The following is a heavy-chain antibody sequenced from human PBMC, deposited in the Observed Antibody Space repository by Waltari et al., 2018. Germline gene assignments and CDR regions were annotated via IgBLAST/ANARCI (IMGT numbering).Heavy chain of an antibody. CDR2: ISYDGNKI. J-gene: IGHJ3*01. CDR3: AKDGDYSLPGYDAFDV. CDR1: GPTFSKFG. Sequence: QVYLVESGGGVVQPGGSLQLSCLPSGPTFSKFGMPWVRQSPGKGLEWVAFISYDGNKIDDADSVKGRFTISRDNPNNILYLQMNSLRPEDTATYYCAKDGDYSLPGYDAFDVWGQGTVVTVSS. V-gene: IGHV3-30*02. D-gene: IGHD4-17*01.